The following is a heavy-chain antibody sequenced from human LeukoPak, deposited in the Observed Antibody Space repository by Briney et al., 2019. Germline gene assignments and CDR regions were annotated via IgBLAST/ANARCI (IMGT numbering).Heavy chain of an antibody. V-gene: IGHV3-23*01. CDR3: AKERRNNAVAGTDY. J-gene: IGHJ4*02. D-gene: IGHD6-19*01. CDR2: ITGSGGGS. Sequence: GGSLRLSCAASGFVFSSYSFNWVRQAPGKGLEWVSSITGSGGGSYYADSVKGRFTISRDNSKDTLYLHINTLGAEDTAIYYCAKERRNNAVAGTDYWGQGTLVTVSS. CDR1: GFVFSSYS.